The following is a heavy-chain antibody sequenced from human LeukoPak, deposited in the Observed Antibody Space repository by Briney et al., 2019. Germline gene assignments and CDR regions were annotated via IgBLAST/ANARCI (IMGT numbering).Heavy chain of an antibody. V-gene: IGHV1-18*01. D-gene: IGHD3-10*01. CDR1: GGTFTSYG. J-gene: IGHJ4*02. CDR2: ISAYNGNT. Sequence: GSSVKVSCKASGGTFTSYGISWVRQAPGQGLEWMGWISAYNGNTNYAQKLQGRVTMTTDTSTSTAYMELRSLRSDDTAVYYCARDIWFGSFDYWGQGTLVTVSS. CDR3: ARDIWFGSFDY.